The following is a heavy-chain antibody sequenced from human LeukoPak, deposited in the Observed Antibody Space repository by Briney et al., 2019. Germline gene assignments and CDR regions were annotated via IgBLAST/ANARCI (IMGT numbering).Heavy chain of an antibody. CDR3: ARAQVLRYFDWLIERRRRPYGMDV. J-gene: IGHJ6*02. CDR1: GFTFSSYS. Sequence: GGSLRLSCAASGFTFSSYSMNWVRQAPGKGLEWVSYISSSSSTIYYADSVKGRFTISRDNAKNSLYLQMNSLRAEDTAVYYCARAQVLRYFDWLIERRRRPYGMDVWGQGTTVTVSS. CDR2: ISSSSSTI. D-gene: IGHD3-9*01. V-gene: IGHV3-48*04.